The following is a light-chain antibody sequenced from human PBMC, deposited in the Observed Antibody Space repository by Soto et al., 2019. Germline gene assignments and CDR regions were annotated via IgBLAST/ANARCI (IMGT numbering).Light chain of an antibody. CDR3: QQSYSTPVT. V-gene: IGKV1-39*01. J-gene: IGKJ1*01. CDR1: PNISLY. CDR2: AAT. Sequence: DIQMTQSPSSLSASVGDRVTIICRASPNISLYLNWYQQKPGEAPNLLMYAATGLQSGVPSRFSGSGSETYFTLTIGSLQPEDFATYYCQQSYSTPVTFGQGTKVEIK.